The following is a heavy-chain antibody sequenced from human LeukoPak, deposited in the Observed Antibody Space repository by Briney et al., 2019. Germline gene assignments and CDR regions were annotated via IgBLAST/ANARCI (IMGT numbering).Heavy chain of an antibody. V-gene: IGHV1-18*01. CDR3: ARRRFISGTSSSYFDL. Sequence: VASVSVSCKASGFRFSSYGLSWVRQAPGQGLEWMGWFSEYNGNTDYAQKFQDRVTMTTATSTGTAYMEIRSLRSDDTAVYYCARRRFISGTSSSYFDLWGQGTLVTVSS. J-gene: IGHJ5*02. CDR2: FSEYNGNT. D-gene: IGHD1-7*01. CDR1: GFRFSSYG.